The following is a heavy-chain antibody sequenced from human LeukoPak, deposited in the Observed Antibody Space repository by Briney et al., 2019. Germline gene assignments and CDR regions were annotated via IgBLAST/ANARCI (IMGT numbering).Heavy chain of an antibody. CDR1: GFTFSTYG. D-gene: IGHD6-19*01. J-gene: IGHJ5*02. Sequence: GGSLRLSCAASGFTFSTYGMHWVRQAPGKGLEWVAVVWYDGSNIHYVDSVKGRFTISRDNSKSTLYLQMNSLRAEDTAVYYCAKQDPSSSGWYPWGQGTLVTVSS. CDR3: AKQDPSSSGWYP. CDR2: VWYDGSNI. V-gene: IGHV3-33*06.